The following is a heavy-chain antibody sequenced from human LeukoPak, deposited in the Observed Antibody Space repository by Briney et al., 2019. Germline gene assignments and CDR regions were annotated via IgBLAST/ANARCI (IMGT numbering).Heavy chain of an antibody. CDR2: MSNTRAT. Sequence: SETLSLTCTVSGGSISGFYWSWIRQPPGKGLEWICFMSNTRATTYNPSLKSRVTISVGTSKNQSSLKLSSVTAADTAVYYCARRRRDSSGRLFDYWGQGTLVTVSS. CDR1: GGSISGFY. J-gene: IGHJ4*02. D-gene: IGHD3-22*01. CDR3: ARRRRDSSGRLFDY. V-gene: IGHV4-59*12.